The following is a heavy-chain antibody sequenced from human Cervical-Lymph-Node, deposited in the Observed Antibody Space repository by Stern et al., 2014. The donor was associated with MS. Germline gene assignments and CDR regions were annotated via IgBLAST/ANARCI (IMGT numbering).Heavy chain of an antibody. CDR3: TRVREPTVTASWFGP. J-gene: IGHJ5*02. CDR2: IRRSSSAI. CDR1: GFIFSHYD. V-gene: IGHV3-48*01. D-gene: IGHD4-11*01. Sequence: VKLVESEGDFVQPGGSLRLSCTASGFIFSHYDMNWVRQAPGKGLEWLSFIRRSSSAIYYADSVKGRFTISRDDAKNSLYLQMNSLRAEDTAVYYCTRVREPTVTASWFGPWGQGTLVTVSS.